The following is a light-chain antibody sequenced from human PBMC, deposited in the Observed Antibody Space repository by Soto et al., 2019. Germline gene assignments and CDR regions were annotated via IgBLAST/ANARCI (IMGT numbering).Light chain of an antibody. J-gene: IGKJ3*01. CDR1: QSVGSN. CDR3: QQYNSWPPFT. V-gene: IGKV3-15*01. CDR2: GAS. Sequence: EIVMTQSPATLSVSPGERATLSCRASQSVGSNLAWYQQKPGQAPRLVIYGASTRATGFPARFSGSGSGTEFTLTISSLQSEDFAIYYCQQYNSWPPFTFGPGTKVD.